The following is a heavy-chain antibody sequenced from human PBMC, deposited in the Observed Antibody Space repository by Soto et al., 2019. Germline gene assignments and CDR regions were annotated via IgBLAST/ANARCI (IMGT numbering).Heavy chain of an antibody. J-gene: IGHJ3*02. CDR3: AREEVGYDILTGYYPNAFDI. D-gene: IGHD3-9*01. CDR1: GFTFSSYS. CDR2: ISSSSSYI. V-gene: IGHV3-21*01. Sequence: GGSLRLSCAASGFTFSSYSMNWVRQASGKGLEWVSSISSSSSYIYYADSVKGRFTISRDNAKNPLYLQMNSLRAEDTAVYYCAREEVGYDILTGYYPNAFDIWGQGTKVTVSS.